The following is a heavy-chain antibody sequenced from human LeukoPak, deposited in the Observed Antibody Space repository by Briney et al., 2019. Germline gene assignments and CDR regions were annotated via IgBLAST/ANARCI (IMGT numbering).Heavy chain of an antibody. CDR3: ARDGGHYGSAYGMDV. Sequence: SETLSLTCTVSGGSISSYYWSWIRQPPGKGLEWIGYIYYSGSTNYNPSLKSRVTISVDTSKNQFSLKLSSVTAADTAVYYCARDGGHYGSAYGMDVWGQGTTVTVSS. CDR2: IYYSGST. J-gene: IGHJ6*02. V-gene: IGHV4-59*01. D-gene: IGHD3-10*01. CDR1: GGSISSYY.